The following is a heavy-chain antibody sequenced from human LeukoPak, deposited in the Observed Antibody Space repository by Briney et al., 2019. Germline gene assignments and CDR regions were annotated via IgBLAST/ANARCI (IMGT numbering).Heavy chain of an antibody. D-gene: IGHD3-22*01. CDR1: GFTFSIYW. CDR3: ARDRNGDYYDSSGYSP. CDR2: IKHNGNET. V-gene: IGHV3-7*01. J-gene: IGHJ4*02. Sequence: GGSLRLSCAASGFTFSIYWMSWVRQAPGKGLEWVASIKHNGNETYYVDSVKGRFTISRDNAKNSLYLQMNSLRAEDTAVYYCARDRNGDYYDSSGYSPWGQGTLVTVSS.